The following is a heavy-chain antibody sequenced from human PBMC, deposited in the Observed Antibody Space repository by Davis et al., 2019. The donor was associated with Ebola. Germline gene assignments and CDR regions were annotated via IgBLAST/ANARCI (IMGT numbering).Heavy chain of an antibody. D-gene: IGHD3-10*01. CDR2: IQYDGSNK. Sequence: GESLKISCAASGFTFSSYGIHWVRQAPGKGLEWVAFIQYDGSNKYYADSVKGRFTISRDNSKNTVYLQMNSLKAEDTAMYCCAKGYYYYDSWGQGTLVTVSS. CDR3: AKGYYYYDS. V-gene: IGHV3-30*02. CDR1: GFTFSSYG. J-gene: IGHJ4*02.